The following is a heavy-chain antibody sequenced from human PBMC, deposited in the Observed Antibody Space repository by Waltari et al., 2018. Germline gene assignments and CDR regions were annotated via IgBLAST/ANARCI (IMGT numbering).Heavy chain of an antibody. CDR2: VSFSGTP. J-gene: IGHJ3*01. CDR1: GVSITSNRHY. D-gene: IGHD5-12*01. V-gene: IGHV4-39*01. CDR3: ATYIGASVGTAAFDV. Sequence: QLQLQESGPRLVRPSETLSLICRVSGVSITSNRHYWAWIRQSPGKGLEGIGPVSFSGTPPISPSPKSRVSVARDTSKNQVSLILGSVTAADMAVYYCATYIGASVGTAAFDVWGQGTMVTVSS.